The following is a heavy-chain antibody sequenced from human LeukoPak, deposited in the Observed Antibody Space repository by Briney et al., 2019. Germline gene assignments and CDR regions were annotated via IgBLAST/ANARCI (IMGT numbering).Heavy chain of an antibody. Sequence: GESLKISCKGSGYSFTSYWIGWVRQMPGKGLEWMGIIYPGDSDTRYSPSFQGQVTISADKSISTAYLQWSSLKASDTAMYYCARAVDYCSSTSCYSTSDWFDPWGQGTLITVSS. J-gene: IGHJ5*02. CDR1: GYSFTSYW. CDR3: ARAVDYCSSTSCYSTSDWFDP. CDR2: IYPGDSDT. D-gene: IGHD2-2*01. V-gene: IGHV5-51*01.